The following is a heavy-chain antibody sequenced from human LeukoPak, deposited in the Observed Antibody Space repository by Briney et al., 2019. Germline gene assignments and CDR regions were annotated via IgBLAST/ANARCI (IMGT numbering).Heavy chain of an antibody. D-gene: IGHD2-2*01. V-gene: IGHV3-21*04. Sequence: GGSLRLSCAASGFTFSSYSMNWVRQAPGKGLEWVSSISSSSSYIYYADSVKGRFTIPRDNAKNSLYLRMNSLRAEDTAIYYCAKGIVVVPTAGYYFDYWGQGTLVTVSS. CDR3: AKGIVVVPTAGYYFDY. J-gene: IGHJ4*02. CDR1: GFTFSSYS. CDR2: ISSSSSYI.